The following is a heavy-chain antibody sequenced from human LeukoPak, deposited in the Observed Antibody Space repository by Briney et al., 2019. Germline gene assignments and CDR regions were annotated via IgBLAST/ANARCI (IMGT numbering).Heavy chain of an antibody. Sequence: PGRSLRLSCAASGFTFSSYDMHWVRQATGKGLEWVSAIGTAGDTYYPGSVKGRFTISRENAKNSLYLQMNSLRAGDTAVYYCARDLNGSGAFDYWGQGTLVTVSS. V-gene: IGHV3-13*01. CDR2: IGTAGDT. CDR3: ARDLNGSGAFDY. CDR1: GFTFSSYD. D-gene: IGHD3-10*01. J-gene: IGHJ4*02.